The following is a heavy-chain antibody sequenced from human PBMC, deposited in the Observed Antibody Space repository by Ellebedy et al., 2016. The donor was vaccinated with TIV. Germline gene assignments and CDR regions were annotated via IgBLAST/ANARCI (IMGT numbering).Heavy chain of an antibody. CDR1: GGSISSYY. CDR2: IYYSGST. V-gene: IGHV4-59*12. CDR3: ARDIGGGNSDY. J-gene: IGHJ4*02. Sequence: MPSETLSLTCTVSGGSISSYYWSWIRQPPGKGLEWIGYIYYSGSTNYNPSLKSRVTISVDTSKNQFSLKLSSVTAADTAVYYCARDIGGGNSDYWGQGTLVTVSS. D-gene: IGHD4-23*01.